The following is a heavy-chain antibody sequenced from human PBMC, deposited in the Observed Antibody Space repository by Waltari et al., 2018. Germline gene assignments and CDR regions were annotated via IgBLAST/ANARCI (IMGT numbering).Heavy chain of an antibody. CDR3: TRGGNYYFDY. CDR2: INPDGRTT. J-gene: IGHJ4*02. V-gene: IGHV3-74*01. CDR1: GVTFSSSW. Sequence: EVQLVESGGGLLQPGGSMRLSCAASGVTFSSSWRHWVCQPPGKGLVWVSRINPDGRTTNYADSVRGRFTISRDNAQNTVYLEMNSLRAEDTAVYFCTRGGNYYFDYWGRGTLVTVSS. D-gene: IGHD5-12*01.